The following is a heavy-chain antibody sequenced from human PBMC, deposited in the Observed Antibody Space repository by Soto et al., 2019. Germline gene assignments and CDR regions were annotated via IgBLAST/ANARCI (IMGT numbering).Heavy chain of an antibody. CDR3: ARATGYCSGGSCYGDYGMDV. Sequence: QVQLVQSGAEVKKPGASVKVSCKASGYTFTSYGVSWVRQAPGQGLEWMGWISAYNGNTNYAQNLQGRVTMTTDTSTSTAYIELRSLRSDDTAVYYCARATGYCSGGSCYGDYGMDVWGQGTTFTVSS. J-gene: IGHJ6*02. CDR1: GYTFTSYG. V-gene: IGHV1-18*01. D-gene: IGHD2-15*01. CDR2: ISAYNGNT.